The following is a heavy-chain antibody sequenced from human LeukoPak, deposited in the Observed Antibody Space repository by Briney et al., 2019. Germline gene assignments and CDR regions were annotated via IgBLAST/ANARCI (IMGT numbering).Heavy chain of an antibody. CDR3: AREATVVTPSGWFDP. J-gene: IGHJ5*02. Sequence: SVKVSXXASGYTFTSYGISWVRQAPGQGLEWMGWISAYNGNTNYAQKLQGRVTMTTDTSTSTAYMELRSLRSDDTAVYYCAREATVVTPSGWFDPWGQGTLVTVSS. CDR1: GYTFTSYG. D-gene: IGHD4-23*01. V-gene: IGHV1-18*01. CDR2: ISAYNGNT.